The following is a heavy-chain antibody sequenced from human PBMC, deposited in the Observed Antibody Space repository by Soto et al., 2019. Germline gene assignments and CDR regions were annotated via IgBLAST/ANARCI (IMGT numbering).Heavy chain of an antibody. CDR2: IYYSGST. CDR1: GGSISSYY. V-gene: IGHV4-59*01. J-gene: IGHJ4*02. D-gene: IGHD3-9*01. CDR3: ARGAYDILTGPSDFDY. Sequence: SETLSLTCTVSGGSISSYYWSWIRQPPGKGLEWIGYIYYSGSTNYNPSLKSRVTISVDTSKNQFSLKLSSVTAADTAVYYCARGAYDILTGPSDFDYWGQGTLVTVSS.